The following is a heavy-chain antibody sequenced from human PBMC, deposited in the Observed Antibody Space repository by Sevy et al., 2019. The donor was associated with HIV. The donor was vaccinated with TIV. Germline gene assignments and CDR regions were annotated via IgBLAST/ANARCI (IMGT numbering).Heavy chain of an antibody. Sequence: ASVKVSCKASGDTFSTYGLSWVRQAPGQGLEWMGGIIPIFGTPNYAQKFQGRVTITADESASTAYMELSRLRSEDTDLYYCAREGGVATTGDHDAFDIWGHGTLVTVSS. CDR1: GDTFSTYG. CDR3: AREGGVATTGDHDAFDI. J-gene: IGHJ3*02. D-gene: IGHD7-27*01. CDR2: IIPIFGTP. V-gene: IGHV1-69*13.